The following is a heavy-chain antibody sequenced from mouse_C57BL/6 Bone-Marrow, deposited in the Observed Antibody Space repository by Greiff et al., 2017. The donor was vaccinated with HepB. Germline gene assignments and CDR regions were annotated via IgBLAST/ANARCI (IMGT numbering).Heavy chain of an antibody. D-gene: IGHD1-1*01. CDR3: AILYYYGSTPWFAY. CDR2: IHPNSGST. Sequence: QVQLQQPGAELVKPGASVKLSCKASGYTFTSYWMHWVKQRPGQGLEWIGMIHPNSGSTNYNEKFKSKATLTVDKSSSTAYMQLSSLTSEDSAVYYCAILYYYGSTPWFAYWGQGTLVTVSA. CDR1: GYTFTSYW. V-gene: IGHV1-64*01. J-gene: IGHJ3*01.